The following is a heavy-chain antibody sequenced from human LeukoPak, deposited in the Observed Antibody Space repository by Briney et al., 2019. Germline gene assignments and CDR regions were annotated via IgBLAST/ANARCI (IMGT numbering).Heavy chain of an antibody. V-gene: IGHV3-30-3*01. CDR2: ISYDGSNK. CDR3: ASLDRDYYDSSGSYFAY. D-gene: IGHD3-22*01. J-gene: IGHJ4*02. Sequence: GRSLRLSCAASGFTFSSYAMRWVRQAPGKGLEWVAVISYDGSNKYYADSVKGRFTISRDNSKNTLYLQMNSLRAEDTAVYYCASLDRDYYDSSGSYFAYWGQGTLVTVSS. CDR1: GFTFSSYA.